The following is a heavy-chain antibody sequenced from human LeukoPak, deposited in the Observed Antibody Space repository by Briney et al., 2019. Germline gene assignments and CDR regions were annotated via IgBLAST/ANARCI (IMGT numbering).Heavy chain of an antibody. J-gene: IGHJ4*02. Sequence: GGSLRLSCAASGFTVSSNYMSWVRQAPGGRLEWVSAISGGSESIHYADSVKGRFTISRDNSKSTLYLQMNSLRAEDTAVYYCAKGSFSKAFFDYWGQGALVTVSS. CDR1: GFTVSSNY. D-gene: IGHD2/OR15-2a*01. CDR2: ISGGSESI. V-gene: IGHV3-23*01. CDR3: AKGSFSKAFFDY.